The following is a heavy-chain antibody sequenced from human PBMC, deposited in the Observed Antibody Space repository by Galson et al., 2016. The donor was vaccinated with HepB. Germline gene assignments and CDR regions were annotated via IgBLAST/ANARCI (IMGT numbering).Heavy chain of an antibody. CDR2: ISGTADST. CDR1: GFTFGNFA. Sequence: SLRLSCAAPGFTFGNFAMSWVRQAPGRGLEWVSGISGTADSTYYADSVRGRFTNSRDHPKNTFYLQMNSLRGDDTAVYYCAKMRGHPTYHYHMDVWGKGTTVTVSS. V-gene: IGHV3-23*01. J-gene: IGHJ6*03. CDR3: AKMRGHPTYHYHMDV.